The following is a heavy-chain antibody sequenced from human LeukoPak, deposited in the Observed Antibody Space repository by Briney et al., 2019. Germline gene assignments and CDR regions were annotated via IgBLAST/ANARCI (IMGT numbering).Heavy chain of an antibody. CDR3: ARGRRYDSSGPFDY. Sequence: GGSLRLSCAASGFTFSSYAMSWVRQAPGKGLEWVSAISGSGGSTYYADSVKGRFTISRDNSKNTLYLQMNSLRAEDTALYYCARGRRYDSSGPFDYWGQGTLVTVSS. D-gene: IGHD3-22*01. CDR1: GFTFSSYA. V-gene: IGHV3-23*01. J-gene: IGHJ4*02. CDR2: ISGSGGST.